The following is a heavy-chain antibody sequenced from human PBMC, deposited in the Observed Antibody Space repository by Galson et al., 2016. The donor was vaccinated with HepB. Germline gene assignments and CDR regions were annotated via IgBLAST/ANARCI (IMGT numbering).Heavy chain of an antibody. Sequence: SVKVSCKASGYTFNTYDISWVRQAPGRGLEWMGIISTYKGNTNYAQDFQGRVTVTTDTSTSTAYMELRSLRSDDTAVYYCARVPSTYVSGTSCLFDTWGQGTLVTVSS. CDR1: GYTFNTYD. CDR3: ARVPSTYVSGTSCLFDT. D-gene: IGHD2-2*01. J-gene: IGHJ5*01. V-gene: IGHV1-18*01. CDR2: ISTYKGNT.